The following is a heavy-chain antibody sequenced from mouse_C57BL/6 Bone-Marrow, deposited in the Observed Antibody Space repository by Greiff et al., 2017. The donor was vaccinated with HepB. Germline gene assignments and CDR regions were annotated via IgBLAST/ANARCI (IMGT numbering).Heavy chain of an antibody. CDR1: GFNIKDYY. CDR2: IDPEDGDT. Sequence: VQLQQSGAELVRPGASVKLSCTASGFNIKDYYMHWVKQRPEQGLEWIGRIDPEDGDTEYAPKFQGKATMTADTSSNTAYLQLSSLTSEDTAVYYCTARLRGGFFDNWGQGTTLTDSS. J-gene: IGHJ2*01. CDR3: TARLRGGFFDN. D-gene: IGHD2-4*01. V-gene: IGHV14-1*01.